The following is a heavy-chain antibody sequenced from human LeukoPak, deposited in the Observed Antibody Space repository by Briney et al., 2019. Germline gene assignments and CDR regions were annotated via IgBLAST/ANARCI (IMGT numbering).Heavy chain of an antibody. CDR2: ISAYNGNT. Sequence: ASVKVSCKASGYTFTSYGISWVRQAPGQGLEWIGWISAYNGNTNYAQKLQGRVTMTTDTSTSTAYMELRSLRSDDTAVYYCARAVVVVVAATSWFDPWGQGTLVTVSS. CDR3: ARAVVVVVAATSWFDP. V-gene: IGHV1-18*01. CDR1: GYTFTSYG. J-gene: IGHJ5*02. D-gene: IGHD2-15*01.